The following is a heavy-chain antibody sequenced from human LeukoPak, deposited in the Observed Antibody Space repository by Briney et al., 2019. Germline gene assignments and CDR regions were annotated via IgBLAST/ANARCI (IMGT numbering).Heavy chain of an antibody. CDR1: GGTFSSYA. CDR3: ARSNYHDSSGYCDY. J-gene: IGHJ4*02. Sequence: SVKVSCKASGGTFSSYAISWVRQAPGQGLEWMGRIIPIFGTANYAQKFQGRVTITTDESTSTAYMELSSLRSEDTAVYYCARSNYHDSSGYCDYWGQGTLVTVSS. D-gene: IGHD3-22*01. V-gene: IGHV1-69*05. CDR2: IIPIFGTA.